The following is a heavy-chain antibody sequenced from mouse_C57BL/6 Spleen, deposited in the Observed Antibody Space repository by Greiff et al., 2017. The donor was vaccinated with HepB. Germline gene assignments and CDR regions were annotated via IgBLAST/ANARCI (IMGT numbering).Heavy chain of an antibody. CDR2: INPNNGGT. D-gene: IGHD4-1*01. CDR1: GYTFTDYY. J-gene: IGHJ2*01. Sequence: VQLQQSGPELVKPGASVKISCKASGYTFTDYYMNWVKQSHGKSLEWIGDINPNNGGTSYNQKFKGKATLTVDKSSSTAYMELRSLTSEDSAVYYCARSGTGTGDYWGQGTTLTVS. V-gene: IGHV1-26*01. CDR3: ARSGTGTGDY.